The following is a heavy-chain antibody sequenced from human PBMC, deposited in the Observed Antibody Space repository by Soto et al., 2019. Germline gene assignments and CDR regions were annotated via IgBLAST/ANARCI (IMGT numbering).Heavy chain of an antibody. CDR3: AKDNTPVVSVVLIDY. V-gene: IGHV3-9*01. Sequence: GGSLRLSCAASGFSFDDYGMNWVRQAPGKGLEWVSGISWNGGSIGYADSVKGRFTISRDNAKNSLYLQMNSLRAEDTALYYCAKDNTPVVSVVLIDYWGQGTLVTVSS. CDR1: GFSFDDYG. J-gene: IGHJ4*02. D-gene: IGHD2-15*01. CDR2: ISWNGGSI.